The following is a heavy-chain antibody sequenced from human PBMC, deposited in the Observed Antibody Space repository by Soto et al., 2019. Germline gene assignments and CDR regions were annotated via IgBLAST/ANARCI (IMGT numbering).Heavy chain of an antibody. CDR1: GGSVSSGSYY. CDR2: IYYSGST. Sequence: PSETLSLTCTVSGGSVSSGSYYWSWIRQPPGKGMEWIGYIYYSGSTNYNPSLKSRVTISVDTSKNQFSLKLSSVTAADTAVYYCAREHCSGGSCYFGYWGQGTLVTVSS. D-gene: IGHD2-15*01. CDR3: AREHCSGGSCYFGY. J-gene: IGHJ4*02. V-gene: IGHV4-61*01.